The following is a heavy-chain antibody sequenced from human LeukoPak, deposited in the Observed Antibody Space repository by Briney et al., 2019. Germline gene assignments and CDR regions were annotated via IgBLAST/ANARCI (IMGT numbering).Heavy chain of an antibody. D-gene: IGHD3-22*01. CDR3: ARVFRNGAYDSRGYPDY. CDR1: GYTFTGYY. CDR2: INPNSGGT. J-gene: IGHJ4*02. V-gene: IGHV1-2*06. Sequence: ASVKVSCKASGYTFTGYYMHWVRQAPGQGLEWMGRINPNSGGTNYAQKFQGRVTMTRDTSISTAYMELSRLRSDDTAVYYCARVFRNGAYDSRGYPDYGGQGTLATVSS.